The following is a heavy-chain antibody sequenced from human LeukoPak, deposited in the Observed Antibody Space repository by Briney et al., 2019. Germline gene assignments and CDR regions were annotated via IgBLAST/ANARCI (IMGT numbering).Heavy chain of an antibody. J-gene: IGHJ4*02. CDR1: GFTFDDYA. CDR2: ISWNSGTK. V-gene: IGHV3-9*01. CDR3: ASALLWFGELTKRDC. Sequence: PGGSLRLSCAASGFTFDDYAMHWVRQAPGKGLEWVSGISWNSGTKGYADSVKGRFTISRDNAKNSLYLQMNSLRAEDTAVYYCASALLWFGELTKRDCWGQGTLVTVSS. D-gene: IGHD3-10*01.